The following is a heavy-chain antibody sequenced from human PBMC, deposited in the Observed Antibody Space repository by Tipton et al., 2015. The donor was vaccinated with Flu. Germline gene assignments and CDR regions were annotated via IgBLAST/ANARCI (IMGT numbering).Heavy chain of an antibody. CDR3: ARDVDGYNGHDY. J-gene: IGHJ4*02. CDR1: GASISSGGYY. Sequence: TLSLTCSVSGASISSGGYYWSWIRQHPGKGLEWLGYIYHSGSTYYNPSLKSRVTISVDTSNNQFSLKLRPVTAADTAVYYCARDVDGYNGHDYWGQGALVTVSS. D-gene: IGHD5-24*01. V-gene: IGHV4-31*03. CDR2: IYHSGST.